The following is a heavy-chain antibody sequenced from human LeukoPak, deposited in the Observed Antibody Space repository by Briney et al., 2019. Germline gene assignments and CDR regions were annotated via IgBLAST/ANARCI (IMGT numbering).Heavy chain of an antibody. J-gene: IGHJ2*01. D-gene: IGHD6-19*01. CDR2: ISAYNGDT. V-gene: IGHV1-18*01. Sequence: ASVKVSCKASGYTFTHHGITWVRQAPGQGLEWGGWISAYNGDTIYAQNFQGRLTMTTDSSTTTAYMELRSLTSDDSALYFCARDPSNTSGRYQYFDLWGRGTLVTVSS. CDR1: GYTFTHHG. CDR3: ARDPSNTSGRYQYFDL.